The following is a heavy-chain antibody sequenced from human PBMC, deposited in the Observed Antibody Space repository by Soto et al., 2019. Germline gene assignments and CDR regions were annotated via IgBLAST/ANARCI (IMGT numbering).Heavy chain of an antibody. J-gene: IGHJ5*01. D-gene: IGHD1-26*01. CDR3: VRLIGNSWLDF. V-gene: IGHV6-1*01. CDR2: TYYRSKWYN. CDR1: GDSVSSSSVT. Sequence: SQTLSLTCAISGDSVSSSSVTWNWIRQSPSRGLEWLGRTYYRSKWYNDYAESVKSRITINPDTSKNQFSLHLNSVTPEDTAVYYCVRLIGNSWLDFWDQGTLVTVSS.